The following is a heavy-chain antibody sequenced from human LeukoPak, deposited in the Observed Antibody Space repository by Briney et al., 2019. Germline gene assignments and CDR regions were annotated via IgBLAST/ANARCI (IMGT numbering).Heavy chain of an antibody. V-gene: IGHV3-9*01. Sequence: GRSLRLSCTVSGFTFDDYTMHWARHTPGKGLEWVAGITWNRDNIGYGDSVKGRFTISRDNVKNVLYLQMNSLRPEDTALYYCAKDLSSAITSALVLDVWGQGTTVTVS. CDR1: GFTFDDYT. J-gene: IGHJ6*02. CDR3: AKDLSSAITSALVLDV. CDR2: ITWNRDNI. D-gene: IGHD3-22*01.